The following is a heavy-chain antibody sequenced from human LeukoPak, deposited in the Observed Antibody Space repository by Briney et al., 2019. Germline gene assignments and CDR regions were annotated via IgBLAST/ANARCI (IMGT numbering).Heavy chain of an antibody. V-gene: IGHV3-21*01. Sequence: GGSLRLSCAASGFTFSSYSMNWVRQAPGKGLEWVSSISSSSSYIYYADSVKGRFTISRDNAKNSLYLQVNSLRAEDTAVYYCARDTYGSGALWFDPWGQGTLVTVSS. D-gene: IGHD3-10*01. CDR3: ARDTYGSGALWFDP. J-gene: IGHJ5*02. CDR2: ISSSSSYI. CDR1: GFTFSSYS.